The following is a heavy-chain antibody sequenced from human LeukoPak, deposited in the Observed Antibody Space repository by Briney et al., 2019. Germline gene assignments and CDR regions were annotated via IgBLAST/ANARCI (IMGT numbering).Heavy chain of an antibody. CDR3: ARASSAYRSYFNGMDV. V-gene: IGHV3-48*03. J-gene: IGHJ6*02. CDR2: ISSSGSTI. CDR1: GFTFSSYE. Sequence: GGSLRLSCAASGFTFSSYEMNWVRQAPGKGLEWVSYISSSGSTIYYADSVKGRFTISRDNSDNTVYLQMSGLRGEDTAVYYCARASSAYRSYFNGMDVWGQGTTVTVSS. D-gene: IGHD6-19*01.